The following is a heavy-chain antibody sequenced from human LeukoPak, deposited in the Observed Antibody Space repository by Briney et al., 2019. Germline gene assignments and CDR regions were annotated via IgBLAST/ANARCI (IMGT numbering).Heavy chain of an antibody. J-gene: IGHJ6*02. CDR1: RYTFTGYY. CDR2: INPNSGGT. D-gene: IGHD3-10*01. CDR3: ARDYGSGSYRSYYYYGMDV. Sequence: ASVKVSCKASRYTFTGYYMHWVRQAPGQGLEWMGWINPNSGGTNYAQKFQGRVTMTRDTSISTAYMELSRLRSDDTAVYYCARDYGSGSYRSYYYYGMDVWGQGTTVTVSS. V-gene: IGHV1-2*02.